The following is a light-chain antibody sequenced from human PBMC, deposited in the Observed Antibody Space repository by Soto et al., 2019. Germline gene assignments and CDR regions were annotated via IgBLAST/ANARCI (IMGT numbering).Light chain of an antibody. J-gene: IGKJ3*01. CDR1: QSVNSN. Sequence: EIVMTQSPVTLSVSPGDRATLSCRASQSVNSNLAWYQQKPGQTPKLLIYVASTRATGIPARFSGSGSGTEFTLTISSLQPEDFASYYCQHYYSTPRGFAFGPGTKVDLK. CDR2: VAS. CDR3: QHYYSTPRGFA. V-gene: IGKV3-15*01.